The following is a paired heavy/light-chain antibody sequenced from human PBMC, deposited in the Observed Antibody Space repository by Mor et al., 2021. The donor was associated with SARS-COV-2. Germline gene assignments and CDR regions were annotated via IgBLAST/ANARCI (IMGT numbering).Light chain of an antibody. Sequence: QTVVTQEPSLTVSPGGTVTLTCASSTGAVTSGSYPNWFQQKPGRAPRSLIYSTNNKYSWTPARFSGSLLGGKAALTLSGVQPEDEAEYYCLLYYGGVWVFGGGTKLTVL. V-gene: IGLV7-43*01. J-gene: IGLJ3*02. CDR2: STN. CDR3: LLYYGGVWV. CDR1: TGAVTSGSY.
Heavy chain of an antibody. CDR2: INPTSGAT. V-gene: IGHV1-2*06. CDR1: GYTFTGYY. CDR3: ARAYCTSTSCYHLSVHDAFDI. D-gene: IGHD2-2*01. Sequence: QVQLVQSGAEVEKPGASVKVSCKASGYTFTGYYMHWVRQAPGQGLEWMGRINPTSGATNYAQKFQGRVTMTRDTPISTAYMELSRLRSDDTAVYYCARAYCTSTSCYHLSVHDAFDIWGQGTMVTVS. J-gene: IGHJ3*02.